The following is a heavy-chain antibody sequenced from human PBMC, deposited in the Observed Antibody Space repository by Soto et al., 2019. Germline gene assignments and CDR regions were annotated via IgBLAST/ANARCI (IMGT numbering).Heavy chain of an antibody. Sequence: QVHLVQSGAEVKKPGASVKVSCKASGYTFTYYGINWVRQAPGQGLEWMGWISANNGNTNYAQQLQGRLTMTTDTSTSTAYMELRSLRSDDTAVYYCARSYCSGGSCYSPWFDPWGQGTLVTVSS. CDR1: GYTFTYYG. J-gene: IGHJ5*02. CDR3: ARSYCSGGSCYSPWFDP. D-gene: IGHD2-15*01. CDR2: ISANNGNT. V-gene: IGHV1-18*01.